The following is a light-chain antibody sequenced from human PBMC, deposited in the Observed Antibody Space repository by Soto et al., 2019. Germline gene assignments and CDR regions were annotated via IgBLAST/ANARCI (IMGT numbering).Light chain of an antibody. V-gene: IGKV1-5*01. Sequence: DIQMPQSPSTLSASVGDRVTITCRDSQSISSWVAWYKHKPGKAPKLLSDDASSLESGVPSRFSGSGSGTEFTLSISSLQTDDCAEDYGQHYNSYPGTFGQGTKVEIK. CDR1: QSISSW. CDR3: QHYNSYPGT. J-gene: IGKJ1*01. CDR2: DAS.